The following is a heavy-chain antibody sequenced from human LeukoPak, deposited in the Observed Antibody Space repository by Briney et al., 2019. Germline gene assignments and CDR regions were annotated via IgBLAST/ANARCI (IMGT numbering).Heavy chain of an antibody. CDR3: ARAGRLHGIFDL. D-gene: IGHD3-10*01. J-gene: IGHJ4*02. CDR1: GGSSSSYY. Sequence: PSENLSCTSTVSGGSSSSYYWSWLRPPQGLGRVGIGYIYSRGSTNYVPSLKSRVTMSVDTSKNQFSLNLNSVIAADTAVYYCARAGRLHGIFDLWGQGTLVTVSS. CDR2: IYSRGST. V-gene: IGHV4-59*12.